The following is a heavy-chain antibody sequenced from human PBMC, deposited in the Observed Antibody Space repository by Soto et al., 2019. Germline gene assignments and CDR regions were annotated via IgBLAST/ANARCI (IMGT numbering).Heavy chain of an antibody. CDR2: IYPGDSDT. J-gene: IGHJ3*02. Sequence: PGESLKISCKGSGYSFTTYWIGWVRQMPGEGLEWMGIIYPGDSDTRYSPSFQGQVTISADKSISTAYLHWSSLKASDTAMYYCARSFTTVTPDGAFAIWGQGTMVTVSS. CDR1: GYSFTTYW. CDR3: ARSFTTVTPDGAFAI. D-gene: IGHD4-4*01. V-gene: IGHV5-51*01.